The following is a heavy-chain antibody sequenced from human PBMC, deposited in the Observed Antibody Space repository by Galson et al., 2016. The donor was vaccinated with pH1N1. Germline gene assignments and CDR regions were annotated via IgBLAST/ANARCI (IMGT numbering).Heavy chain of an antibody. D-gene: IGHD3-16*01. CDR3: EGGRAADY. V-gene: IGHV3-7*01. Sequence: SLRLSCAASGLTFSSHWMTWVRQAPGKGLEWVANIDRTGIEKYYGDSVKGRFTISRDNSKNSLYLQMNSLRAEDTAVYYCEGGRAADYWGQGTLVTVSS. CDR2: IDRTGIEK. J-gene: IGHJ4*02. CDR1: GLTFSSHW.